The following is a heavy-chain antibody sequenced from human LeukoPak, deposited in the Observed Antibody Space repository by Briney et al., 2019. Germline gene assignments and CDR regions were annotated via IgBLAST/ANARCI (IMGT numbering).Heavy chain of an antibody. V-gene: IGHV3-20*04. CDR2: INWNGDST. J-gene: IGHJ4*02. CDR1: GFTFDDYG. D-gene: IGHD3-10*01. Sequence: GGSLRLSCAASGFTFDDYGMSWVRQAPGKGLEWVSGINWNGDSTGYADSVKGRFTISRDNAKSSLYLQMNSLRADDTAVYYCARCGDGLPCDFDYWGQGTPVTVSS. CDR3: ARCGDGLPCDFDY.